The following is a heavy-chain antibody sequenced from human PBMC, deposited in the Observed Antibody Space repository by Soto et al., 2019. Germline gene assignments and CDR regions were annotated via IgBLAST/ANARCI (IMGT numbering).Heavy chain of an antibody. CDR2: ISGSGGST. V-gene: IGHV3-23*01. D-gene: IGHD4-4*01. Sequence: GGSLRLSCAASGFTFSSYAMIWVRQAPGKGLEWVSAISGSGGSTYYADSVKGRFTISRDNSKNTLYLQMNSLRAEDTAVYYCAKIRVAVTTHPYFDYWGQGTLVTVSS. CDR3: AKIRVAVTTHPYFDY. J-gene: IGHJ4*02. CDR1: GFTFSSYA.